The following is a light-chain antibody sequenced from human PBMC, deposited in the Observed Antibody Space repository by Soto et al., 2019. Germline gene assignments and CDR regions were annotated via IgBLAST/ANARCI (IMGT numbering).Light chain of an antibody. J-gene: IGKJ5*01. CDR3: QQYGSSPIT. CDR1: QSVSSY. V-gene: IGKV3D-20*01. Sequence: EIVLTQSPGTLSLSPGERATLSCRASQSVSSYLAWYQHKPGLAPRLLIHDTSSRAIGIPDRLSGSKSGTNFTLTIRRMEPEDVGMYYCQQYGSSPITFGQGTRLEIK. CDR2: DTS.